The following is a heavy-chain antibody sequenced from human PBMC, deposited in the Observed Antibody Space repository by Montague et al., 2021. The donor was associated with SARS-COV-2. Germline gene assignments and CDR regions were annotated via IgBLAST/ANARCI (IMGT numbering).Heavy chain of an antibody. CDR2: TYYRSEWYS. Sequence: CAISGDSVSTNSGTWNWVRLSPSRGLEWLGRTYYRSEWYSDYSVSVKSRISINPDTSKNQFSLQLSSVTPEDTAVYYCARAERGSCGDGNCYQYFFNYWGQGTLVPVSS. J-gene: IGHJ4*02. CDR1: GDSVSTNSGT. D-gene: IGHD2-15*01. CDR3: ARAERGSCGDGNCYQYFFNY. V-gene: IGHV6-1*01.